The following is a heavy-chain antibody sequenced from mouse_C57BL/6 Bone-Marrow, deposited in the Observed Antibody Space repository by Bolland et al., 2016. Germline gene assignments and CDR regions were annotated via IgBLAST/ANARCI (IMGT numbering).Heavy chain of an antibody. CDR3: ARENYYGYSYFDY. D-gene: IGHD2-2*01. V-gene: IGHV3-8*01. Sequence: TYYNPSLKSRISITRDTSKNQYYLQLNSVTTEDTATYYCARENYYGYSYFDYWGQG. J-gene: IGHJ2*01. CDR2: T.